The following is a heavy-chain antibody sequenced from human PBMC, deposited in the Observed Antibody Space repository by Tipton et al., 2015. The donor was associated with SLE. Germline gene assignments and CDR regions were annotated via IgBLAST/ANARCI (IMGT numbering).Heavy chain of an antibody. D-gene: IGHD6-19*01. CDR3: ASPSVWLGAFDAFDI. J-gene: IGHJ3*02. Sequence: SLRLSCAASGFTFSSYSMNWVRQAPGKGLEWVSYISSSSSTIYYADSVKGRFTISRDNAKNSLYLQMNSLRDEDTAVYYCASPSVWLGAFDAFDIWGQGTMVTVSS. CDR1: GFTFSSYS. CDR2: ISSSSSTI. V-gene: IGHV3-48*02.